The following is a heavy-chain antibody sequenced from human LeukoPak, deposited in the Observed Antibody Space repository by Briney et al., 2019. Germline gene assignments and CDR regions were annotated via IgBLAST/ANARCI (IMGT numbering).Heavy chain of an antibody. V-gene: IGHV4-34*01. J-gene: IGHJ4*02. Sequence: SETLSLTCAVYGGSFSGYYWSWIRQPPGKGLEWIGEINHSGSTNYNPSLKSRVTISVNTSKNQFSLKLSSVTAADTAVYYCARGEYGDYPVYWGQGTLVTVSS. CDR3: ARGEYGDYPVY. D-gene: IGHD4-17*01. CDR2: INHSGST. CDR1: GGSFSGYY.